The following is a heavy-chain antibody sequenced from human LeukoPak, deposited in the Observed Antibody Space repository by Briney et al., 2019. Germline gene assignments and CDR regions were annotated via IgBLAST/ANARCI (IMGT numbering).Heavy chain of an antibody. CDR2: IGTAGDT. J-gene: IGHJ4*02. D-gene: IGHD3-22*01. CDR3: ARAQLHYDSSGYYYIFDY. Sequence: GGSLRLSCAASGFTFSSYDMHWVRQATGKGLEWVSAIGTAGDTYYPGSVKGRFTISRENAKNSLYLQMNSLRAGDTAVYYCARAQLHYDSSGYYYIFDYWGQGTLVTVSS. V-gene: IGHV3-13*01. CDR1: GFTFSSYD.